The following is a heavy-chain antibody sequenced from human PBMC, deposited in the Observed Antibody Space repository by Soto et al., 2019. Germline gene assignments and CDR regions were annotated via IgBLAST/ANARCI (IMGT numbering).Heavy chain of an antibody. D-gene: IGHD1-26*01. V-gene: IGHV1-24*01. Sequence: ASVKVSCKVSGYTLTELSMNWVRQAPGKGLEWMAAFDPEDGETTYAQKFQGRVTMTEDTSTDTAYMEVSGLRSEDTAVYYCATALSRVGAIFGPWGQGTLVTVSS. CDR1: GYTLTELS. J-gene: IGHJ5*02. CDR3: ATALSRVGAIFGP. CDR2: FDPEDGET.